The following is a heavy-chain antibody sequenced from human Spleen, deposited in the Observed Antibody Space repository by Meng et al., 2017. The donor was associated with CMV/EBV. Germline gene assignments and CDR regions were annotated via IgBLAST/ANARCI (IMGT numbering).Heavy chain of an antibody. CDR3: ARDYYDIEGHEYDCFDP. Sequence: QWVRRAPGSGMEWVEGTWYDGSNTRYGEPVKGRFTIYRDNSNKTFFLQMNSLRVDDTAVYFCARDYYDIEGHEYDCFDPWGQGTLVTVSS. J-gene: IGHJ5*02. V-gene: IGHV3-33*01. CDR2: TWYDGSNT. D-gene: IGHD3-9*01.